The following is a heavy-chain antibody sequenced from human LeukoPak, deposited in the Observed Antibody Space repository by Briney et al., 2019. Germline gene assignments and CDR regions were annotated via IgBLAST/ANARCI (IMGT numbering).Heavy chain of an antibody. J-gene: IGHJ3*02. CDR2: IYSGGST. Sequence: GGSLRLSCAASGFTVSSNYMSWVRQAPGKGLEWVSVIYSGGSTYYADSVKGRFTISRDNSKNTLYLQMNSLRAEDTAVYYCARAVVVVTLAGALDIWGQGTMVTVSS. CDR1: GFTVSSNY. V-gene: IGHV3-53*01. CDR3: ARAVVVVTLAGALDI. D-gene: IGHD2-15*01.